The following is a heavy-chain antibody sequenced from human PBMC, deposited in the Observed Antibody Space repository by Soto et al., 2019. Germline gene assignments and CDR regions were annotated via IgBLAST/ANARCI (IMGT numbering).Heavy chain of an antibody. V-gene: IGHV3-48*02. CDR3: ARALVPAAIYGMDV. CDR1: GFTFSSYS. CDR2: ISSSSTI. D-gene: IGHD2-2*01. Sequence: GGSLRLSCAASGFTFSSYSMNWVRQAPGKGLEWVSYISSSSTIYYADSVKGRFTISRDNAKNSLYLQMNSLRDEDTAVYYCARALVPAAIYGMDVWGQGTTVTVS. J-gene: IGHJ6*02.